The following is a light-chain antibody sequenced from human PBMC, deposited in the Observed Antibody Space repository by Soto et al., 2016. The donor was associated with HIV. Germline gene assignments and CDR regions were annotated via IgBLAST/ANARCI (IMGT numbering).Light chain of an antibody. CDR1: NIGTKS. J-gene: IGLJ1*01. V-gene: IGLV3-21*03. Sequence: SYELIQTPSVSVAPGKTARITCGGNNIGTKSVHWYQQKPGQAPILVVYDDSDRPSGIPERFSASNSGNTATLTISRVEAGDEADYYCQVWDATSDHYVFGTGTKVTVL. CDR2: DDS. CDR3: QVWDATSDHYV.